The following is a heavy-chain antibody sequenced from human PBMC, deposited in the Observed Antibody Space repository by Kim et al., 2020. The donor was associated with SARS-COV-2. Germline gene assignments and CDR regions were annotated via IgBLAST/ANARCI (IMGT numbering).Heavy chain of an antibody. CDR2: ISGSGDTT. J-gene: IGHJ4*02. CDR1: GFTFSSYA. CDR3: SKRRSVAGSYFDY. D-gene: IGHD6-19*01. Sequence: GGSLRLSCAASGFTFSSYAMTWVRQAPGKGLEWVSAISGSGDTTYYADSVRGRFTISRDNSKNTLFLQMNSLRAEDTAVYYCSKRRSVAGSYFDYWGQGTLVTVSS. V-gene: IGHV3-23*01.